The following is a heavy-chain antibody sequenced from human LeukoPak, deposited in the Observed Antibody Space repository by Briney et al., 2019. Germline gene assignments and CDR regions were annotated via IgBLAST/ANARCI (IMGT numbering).Heavy chain of an antibody. CDR3: ARNPSYDILTGYSDYYGMDV. V-gene: IGHV4-4*07. CDR1: GGSISSYY. J-gene: IGHJ6*02. D-gene: IGHD3-9*01. CDR2: IYTSGST. Sequence: SETLSLTCTVSGGSISSYYWSWIRQPAGKGLEWIGRIYTSGSTNYNPSLKSRVTMSVDTSKNQFSLELSSVTAADTAVYYCARNPSYDILTGYSDYYGMDVWGQGTTVTVSS.